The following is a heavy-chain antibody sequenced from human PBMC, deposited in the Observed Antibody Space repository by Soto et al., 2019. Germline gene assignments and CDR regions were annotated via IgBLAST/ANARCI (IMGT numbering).Heavy chain of an antibody. J-gene: IGHJ4*02. CDR3: AKGVEGYLVSSFDY. CDR2: ITSTGSST. Sequence: EVQLLESGGGVVQPGGSLRLSCAASGFIFGDYTTTWVRQAPGRGLEWVSAITSTGSSTYFADSVKGRITISRDNSKNTLSLQMDSLRAEDTAIYYCAKGVEGYLVSSFDYWGQGALVTVSS. D-gene: IGHD5-12*01. V-gene: IGHV3-23*01. CDR1: GFIFGDYT.